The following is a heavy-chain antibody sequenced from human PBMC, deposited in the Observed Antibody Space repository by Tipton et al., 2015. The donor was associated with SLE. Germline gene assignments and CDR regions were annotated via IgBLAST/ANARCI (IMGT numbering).Heavy chain of an antibody. CDR2: IYYSGST. Sequence: TLSLTCTVSNGSISNYYWSWIRQPPGKGLEWIGYIYYSGSTNYNPSLRSRVTISVDTSKNQFSLKLTSVTAADTAVYYCARHHYGSSWYKYFQHWGQGTLVTVSS. V-gene: IGHV4-59*08. CDR3: ARHHYGSSWYKYFQH. J-gene: IGHJ1*01. D-gene: IGHD6-13*01. CDR1: NGSISNYY.